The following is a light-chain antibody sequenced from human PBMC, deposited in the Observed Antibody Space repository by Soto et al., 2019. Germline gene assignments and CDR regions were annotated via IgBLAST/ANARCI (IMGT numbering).Light chain of an antibody. CDR1: SNDVGAYNY. V-gene: IGLV2-11*01. J-gene: IGLJ2*01. CDR3: CSLAGSYTVI. CDR2: DVN. Sequence: QSALTQPPSVSGSPGQSVSISCAGTSNDVGAYNYVSWYQQHPGKAPKLMIFDVNRRPSGGPDRFYGSKSGNTASLTISGLQGEDEGDYYCCSLAGSYTVIFGGGTKLTVL.